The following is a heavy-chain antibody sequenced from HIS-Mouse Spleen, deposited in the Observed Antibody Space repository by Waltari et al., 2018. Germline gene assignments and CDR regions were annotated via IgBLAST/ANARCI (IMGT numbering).Heavy chain of an antibody. CDR2: IYYSGST. D-gene: IGHD6-13*01. V-gene: IGHV4-39*07. CDR3: AREIPYSSSWYDWYFDL. CDR1: GGSISSSSYS. J-gene: IGHJ2*01. Sequence: QLQLQESGPGLVKPSETLSLTRTVAGGSISSSSYSWGLIPPPPGKGLEWIGSIYYSGSTYYNPSLKSRVTISVDTSKNQFSLKLSSVTAADTAVYYCAREIPYSSSWYDWYFDLWGRGTLVTVSS.